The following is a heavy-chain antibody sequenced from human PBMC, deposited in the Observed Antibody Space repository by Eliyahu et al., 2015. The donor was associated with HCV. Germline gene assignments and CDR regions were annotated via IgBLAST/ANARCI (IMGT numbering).Heavy chain of an antibody. Sequence: EVQLVESGGGLVQPGGSLRLSCAASGFTFSSYSMXWVRQAPGKGLEWVSYISSSSSTIYYADSVKGRFTISRDNAKNSLYLQMNSLRAEDTAVYYCARDLVVVTAILYYYYGMDVWGQGTTVTVSS. CDR1: GFTFSSYS. CDR3: ARDLVVVTAILYYYYGMDV. CDR2: ISSSSSTI. J-gene: IGHJ6*02. D-gene: IGHD2-21*02. V-gene: IGHV3-48*04.